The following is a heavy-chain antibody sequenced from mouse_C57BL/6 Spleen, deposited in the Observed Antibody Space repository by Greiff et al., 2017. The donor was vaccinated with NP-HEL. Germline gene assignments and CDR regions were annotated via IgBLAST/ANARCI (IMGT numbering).Heavy chain of an antibody. CDR3: ERSGGGYDYDVGDAIDY. Sequence: QVQLQQSGAELVRPGASVKLSCKASGYTFTDYYINWVKQRPGQGLEWIARIYPGSGNTYYNEKFKGKATLTAEKSSSTAYMQLSSLTSEDSAVYFCERSGGGYDYDVGDAIDYWGQGTSVTVSS. J-gene: IGHJ4*01. CDR1: GYTFTDYY. CDR2: IYPGSGNT. D-gene: IGHD2-4*01. V-gene: IGHV1-76*01.